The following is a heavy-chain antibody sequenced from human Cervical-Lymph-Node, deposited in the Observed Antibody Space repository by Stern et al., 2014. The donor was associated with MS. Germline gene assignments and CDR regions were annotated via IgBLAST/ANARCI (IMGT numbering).Heavy chain of an antibody. Sequence: QVQLQESGPGLVKPSGTLSLTCVVSGDSISGNNWWNWIRQPPGKGLEFIGQIFHSGSTNYNPSLKSRVSISVDKSNPQFSLKMTSVTAADTAMYFCARGKLSYYSDWGQGTLVTVSS. CDR3: ARGKLSYYSD. CDR2: IFHSGST. V-gene: IGHV4-4*02. D-gene: IGHD3-10*01. CDR1: GDSISGNNW. J-gene: IGHJ4*02.